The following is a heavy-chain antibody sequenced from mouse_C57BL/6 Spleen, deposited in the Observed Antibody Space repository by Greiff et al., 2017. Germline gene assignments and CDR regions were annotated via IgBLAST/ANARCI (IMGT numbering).Heavy chain of an antibody. Sequence: QVQLQQPGAELVRPGSSVKLSCKASGYTFTSYWMHWVKQRPIQGLEWIGNIDPSDSETNYNQKFKGKATLTVDKSSSTAYMQLSSLTSEDSAVYYCARYYYGSSYSYYFYYWGPGTTLTVSS. J-gene: IGHJ2*01. CDR3: ARYYYGSSYSYYFYY. D-gene: IGHD1-1*01. V-gene: IGHV1-52*01. CDR1: GYTFTSYW. CDR2: IDPSDSET.